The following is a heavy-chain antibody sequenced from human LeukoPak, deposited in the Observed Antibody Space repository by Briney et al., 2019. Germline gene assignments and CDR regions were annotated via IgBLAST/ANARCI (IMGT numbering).Heavy chain of an antibody. CDR2: INSDGSST. CDR1: GFTFSSYW. J-gene: IGHJ4*02. D-gene: IGHD6-19*01. V-gene: IGHV3-74*01. Sequence: PGGSLRLSCAVSGFTFSSYWMHWVRQAPGKGLVWVSRINSDGSSTSYADSVKGRFTISRDNAKNTLYLQMNSLRAEDTAVYYCARDRYSSGWYHHFDYWGQGTLVTVSS. CDR3: ARDRYSSGWYHHFDY.